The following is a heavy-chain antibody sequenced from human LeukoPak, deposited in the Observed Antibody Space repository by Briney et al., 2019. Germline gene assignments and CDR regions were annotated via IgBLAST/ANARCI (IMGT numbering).Heavy chain of an antibody. D-gene: IGHD1-26*01. V-gene: IGHV1-46*01. CDR2: INPSGGST. CDR3: ASAQWELSLFDY. CDR1: GYTFTSYY. Sequence: ASVKVSCKASGYTFTSYYMHWLRQAPGQGLEWMGIINPSGGSTSYAQKFQGRVTMTRDTSTSTVYMELSSLRSEDTAVYYCASAQWELSLFDYWGQGTLVTVSS. J-gene: IGHJ4*02.